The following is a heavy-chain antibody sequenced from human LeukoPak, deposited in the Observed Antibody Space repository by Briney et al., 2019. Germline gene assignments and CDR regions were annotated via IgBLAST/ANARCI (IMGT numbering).Heavy chain of an antibody. J-gene: IGHJ4*02. CDR2: IYTSGST. CDR3: ARARITIFGVAPAD. V-gene: IGHV4-61*02. CDR1: GGSISSGSYY. Sequence: PSETLSLTCTVSGGSISSGSYYWSWIRQPAGKGLERIGRIYTSGSTNYNPSLKSRVTISVDTSKNQFSLKLSSVTAADTAVYYCARARITIFGVAPADWGQGTLVTVSS. D-gene: IGHD3-3*01.